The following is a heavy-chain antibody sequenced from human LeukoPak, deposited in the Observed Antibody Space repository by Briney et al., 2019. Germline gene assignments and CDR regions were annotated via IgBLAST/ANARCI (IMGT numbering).Heavy chain of an antibody. CDR3: LRRPDVSPDY. J-gene: IGHJ4*02. V-gene: IGHV5-51*01. CDR1: GCSFTTYW. CDR2: IYPGDSDT. Sequence: GESLKISCKASGCSFTTYWIGWVRHMPGKGLEWMGIIYPGDSDTRYSPSFQGQVTISADKSINTAYLQWSTLKASDIAMYYCLRRPDVSPDYWGQGTLVTVSS.